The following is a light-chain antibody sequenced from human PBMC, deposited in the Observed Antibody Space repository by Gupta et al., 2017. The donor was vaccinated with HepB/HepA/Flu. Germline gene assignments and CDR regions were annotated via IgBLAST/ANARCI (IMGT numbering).Light chain of an antibody. J-gene: IGLJ3*02. V-gene: IGLV2-14*01. CDR1: SSDVGGYNY. CDR3: SSYTSSSTLV. Sequence: QSALTQPASVSGSPGQSITISCTGTSSDVGGYNYVSWYQQHPGKAPKLMIYDVSNRPAGVSSRFSGSKAGNTASLTISGLQEEDEADYYCSSYTSSSTLVFGGGTKLTVL. CDR2: DVS.